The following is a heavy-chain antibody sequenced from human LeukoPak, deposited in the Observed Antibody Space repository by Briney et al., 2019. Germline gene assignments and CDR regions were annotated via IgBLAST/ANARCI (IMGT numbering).Heavy chain of an antibody. CDR1: GFTFSGYW. V-gene: IGHV3-74*01. Sequence: GGSLRLSCAASGFTFSGYWMPWIRQAPGKGLVWVSRISSDGSTTSYADPVKGRFTISGDNAKNTLYLQMNSLRAEDTAVYYCARRDYFSPWGQGTLVTVPS. J-gene: IGHJ5*02. D-gene: IGHD2/OR15-2a*01. CDR3: ARRDYFSP. CDR2: ISSDGSTT.